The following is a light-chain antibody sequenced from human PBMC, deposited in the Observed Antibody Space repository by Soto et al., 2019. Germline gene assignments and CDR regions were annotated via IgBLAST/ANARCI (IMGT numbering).Light chain of an antibody. J-gene: IGLJ1*01. Sequence: QAVVTQEPSLTVSPGGTVTLTCAPSTGAVTSGYYPNWFQRNPGQAPRALIYTKSNKHSWTPARFSGSLLGGKAALTLSGVQHEDEADYYCLLYYGGAQLVFGTGTKVTVL. V-gene: IGLV7-43*01. CDR1: TGAVTSGYY. CDR3: LLYYGGAQLV. CDR2: TKS.